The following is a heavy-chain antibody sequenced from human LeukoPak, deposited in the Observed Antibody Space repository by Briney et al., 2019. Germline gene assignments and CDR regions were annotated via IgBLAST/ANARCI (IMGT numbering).Heavy chain of an antibody. Sequence: GGSLRLSCAASGFTFSSYAMSWVRQAPGKGLEWVSVISGSGGSTSYADSVKGRFTISRDNSKNTLYLQMNSLRAEDTAVYYCAKGNDYVWGSYRYTSVVDYWGQGTLVTVSS. V-gene: IGHV3-23*01. CDR2: ISGSGGST. CDR1: GFTFSSYA. CDR3: AKGNDYVWGSYRYTSVVDY. J-gene: IGHJ4*02. D-gene: IGHD3-16*02.